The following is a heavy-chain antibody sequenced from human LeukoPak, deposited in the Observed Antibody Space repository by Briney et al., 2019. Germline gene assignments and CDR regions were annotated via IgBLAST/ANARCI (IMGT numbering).Heavy chain of an antibody. D-gene: IGHD5-18*01. J-gene: IGHJ6*02. Sequence: PGGSLRLSCAASGFTFTSYAMNWVRQAPGKGLEWVSTISGSGSSTYYVDSVKGRFTISRDNSKNTLYLQMNSLRAEDTAVYYCARDQYSYGYYYGMDVWGQGTTVTVSS. CDR1: GFTFTSYA. CDR2: ISGSGSST. CDR3: ARDQYSYGYYYGMDV. V-gene: IGHV3-23*01.